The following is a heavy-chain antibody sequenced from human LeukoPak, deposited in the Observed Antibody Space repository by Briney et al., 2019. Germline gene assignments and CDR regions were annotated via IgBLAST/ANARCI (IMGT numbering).Heavy chain of an antibody. Sequence: GASVKVSCKASGYTFTSYGISWVRQAPGQGLEWMGWISAYNGNTNYAQKLQGRVTMTTDTSTSTAYMELRSLRSDDTAVYYCARERSYYGSGSYLYWGQGTLVTVSS. J-gene: IGHJ4*02. CDR2: ISAYNGNT. V-gene: IGHV1-18*01. CDR1: GYTFTSYG. CDR3: ARERSYYGSGSYLY. D-gene: IGHD3-10*01.